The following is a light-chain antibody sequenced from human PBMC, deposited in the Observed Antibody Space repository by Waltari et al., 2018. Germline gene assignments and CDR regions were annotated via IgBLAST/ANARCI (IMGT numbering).Light chain of an antibody. J-gene: IGLJ1*01. Sequence: QSALTQPPSVSGSPGQSITISCTGTSSDVGGYNFVSWYQQHPGKVPKLIIYDVTNRPSGVSNRFSGSKSGNTASLTISGLQAEDEADYYCSSYTTSSTYVFGTGTKVTVL. CDR2: DVT. V-gene: IGLV2-14*03. CDR3: SSYTTSSTYV. CDR1: SSDVGGYNF.